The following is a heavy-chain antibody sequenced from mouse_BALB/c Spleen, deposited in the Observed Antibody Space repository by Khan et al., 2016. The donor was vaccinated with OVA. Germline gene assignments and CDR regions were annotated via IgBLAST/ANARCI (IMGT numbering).Heavy chain of an antibody. J-gene: IGHJ2*01. CDR1: GYIFTSYW. D-gene: IGHD1-2*01. Sequence: QVHVKQSGAELVRPGASVKLSCKTSGYIFTSYWIHWVKQRSGQGLEWIARIYPGTDNSYYNEKFKDKATLTADKSSSTAYMQLSSLKSEDSDVYFCAREAALYHFDHWGQGTTLTVSS. V-gene: IGHV1-76*01. CDR2: IYPGTDNS. CDR3: AREAALYHFDH.